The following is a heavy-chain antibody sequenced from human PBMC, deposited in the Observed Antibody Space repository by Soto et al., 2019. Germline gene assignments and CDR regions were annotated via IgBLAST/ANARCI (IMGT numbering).Heavy chain of an antibody. CDR1: GGSITSNHW. V-gene: IGHV4-4*02. CDR2: IFHRGTS. J-gene: IGHJ4*02. D-gene: IGHD2-15*01. CDR3: ASKYCPSTICYLFDN. Sequence: SETLSLTCSASGGSITSNHWWSWVRQAPGKGLEWIGEIFHRGTSHHNPSLESRVTLSVDKSKNQFSLMLTSVTAADTAVYYCASKYCPSTICYLFDNWGQGALVTVSS.